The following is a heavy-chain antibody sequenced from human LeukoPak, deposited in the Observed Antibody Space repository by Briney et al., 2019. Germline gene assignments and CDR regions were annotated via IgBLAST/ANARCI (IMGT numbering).Heavy chain of an antibody. CDR1: GYSFTNYW. J-gene: IGHJ4*02. CDR2: IYPGDSDT. D-gene: IGHD5-18*01. V-gene: IGHV5-51*01. Sequence: GESLKISCKGSGYSFTNYWIGWVRQLPGKGLEWMGIIYPGDSDTRYSPSFQGQVTLSADKSISTAYLQWSSLKASDTAMYYCARRYSYGSLDYWGQGTLVTVSS. CDR3: ARRYSYGSLDY.